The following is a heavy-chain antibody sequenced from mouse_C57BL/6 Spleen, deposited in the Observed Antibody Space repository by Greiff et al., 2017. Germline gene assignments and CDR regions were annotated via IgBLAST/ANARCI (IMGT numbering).Heavy chain of an antibody. J-gene: IGHJ2*01. V-gene: IGHV1-15*01. CDR2: IDPETGGT. CDR1: GYTFTDYE. D-gene: IGHD4-1*01. CDR3: TRKDWLTGPYYVDY. Sequence: LVESGAELVRPGASVTLSCKASGYTFTDYEMHWVKQTPVHGLEWIGAIDPETGGTAYNQKFKGKAILTADKSSSTAYMELRSLTSEDSAVYYCTRKDWLTGPYYVDYWGQGTTLTVSS.